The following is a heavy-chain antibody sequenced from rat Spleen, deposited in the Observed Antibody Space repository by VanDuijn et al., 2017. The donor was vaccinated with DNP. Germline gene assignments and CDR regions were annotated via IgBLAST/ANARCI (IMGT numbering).Heavy chain of an antibody. V-gene: IGHV5-58*01. CDR3: ARRDYPVPAY. Sequence: EVQLVETGGGLVQPGRSLKLSCVASGFTFSSYGMYWIRQAPGKGLEWVGSITSSDANTYYPDSVKGRFTISRDNAKNTLYLQMNSLRSEDTATYYCARRDYPVPAYWGQGTLVTVSS. CDR2: ITSSDANT. CDR1: GFTFSSYG. D-gene: IGHD1-4*01. J-gene: IGHJ3*01.